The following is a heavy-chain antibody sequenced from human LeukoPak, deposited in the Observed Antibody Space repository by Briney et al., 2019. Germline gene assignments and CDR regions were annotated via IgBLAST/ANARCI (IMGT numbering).Heavy chain of an antibody. D-gene: IGHD5-18*01. CDR1: GGSFSGYY. V-gene: IGHV4-34*01. Sequence: SETLSLTCAVYGGSFSGYYWSWIRQPPGKGLEWIGEINHSRSTNYNPSLKSRVTISVDTSKNQFSLKLSSVTAADTAVYYCARAGRDTAMREEYYFDYWGQGTLVTVSS. J-gene: IGHJ4*02. CDR2: INHSRST. CDR3: ARAGRDTAMREEYYFDY.